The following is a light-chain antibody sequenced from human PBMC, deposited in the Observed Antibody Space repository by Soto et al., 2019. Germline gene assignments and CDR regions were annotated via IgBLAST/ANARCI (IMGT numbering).Light chain of an antibody. J-gene: IGKJ2*01. V-gene: IGKV3-20*01. CDR2: AAS. CDR3: QQYGSSSYT. CDR1: QSISSSY. Sequence: EIVLTQSPGTLSLSPGERATLSCRASQSISSSYLAWYQQKPGQAPRLLIYAASSRATGIPDRFSGSGSGTDFTLTISRLEPEDFAVYYYQQYGSSSYTFGQATQLEIK.